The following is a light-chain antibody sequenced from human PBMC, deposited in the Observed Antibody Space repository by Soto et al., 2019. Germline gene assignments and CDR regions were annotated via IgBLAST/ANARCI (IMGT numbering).Light chain of an antibody. Sequence: IVMTQSPLSLPVSPGEAASISCRSSQSLLHSNGYNYLDWYLQKPGQSPQLLIYLGSNRASGVPDRFSGSGSGTDFTLKISRVEAEDVGVYYCMQALQTPPTFGQGSMVDI. CDR2: LGS. CDR3: MQALQTPPT. J-gene: IGKJ1*01. V-gene: IGKV2-28*01. CDR1: QSLLHSNGYNY.